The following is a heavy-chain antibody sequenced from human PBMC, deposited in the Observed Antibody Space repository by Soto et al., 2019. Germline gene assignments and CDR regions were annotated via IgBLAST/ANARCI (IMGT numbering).Heavy chain of an antibody. J-gene: IGHJ6*02. Sequence: GGSLRLSCAASGFTFDDYTMHWVRQAPGKGLEWVSLISWDGGSTYYADSVKGRFTISRDNSKNSLYLQMNSLRTEDNALYYCAKDINNTSKASNCTNGVCSLLYYYYGMDVWGQGTTVTVSS. D-gene: IGHD2-8*01. V-gene: IGHV3-43*01. CDR1: GFTFDDYT. CDR2: ISWDGGST. CDR3: AKDINNTSKASNCTNGVCSLLYYYYGMDV.